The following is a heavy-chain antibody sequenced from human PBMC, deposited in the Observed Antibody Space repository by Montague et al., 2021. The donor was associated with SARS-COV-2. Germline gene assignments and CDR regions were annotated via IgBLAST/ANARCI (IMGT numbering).Heavy chain of an antibody. CDR2: IYYSGST. D-gene: IGHD5-12*01. Sequence: TLSLTCTVSGGSISSGGYYWSWIRQLPGKGLEWIGYIYYSGSTYYNPSLKSRVTISVDTSKNQFSLKLSSVTAADTAVYYCARVEFDGGYDSVPLDVWGQGTTVTVSS. J-gene: IGHJ6*02. CDR3: ARVEFDGGYDSVPLDV. CDR1: GGSISSGGYY. V-gene: IGHV4-31*03.